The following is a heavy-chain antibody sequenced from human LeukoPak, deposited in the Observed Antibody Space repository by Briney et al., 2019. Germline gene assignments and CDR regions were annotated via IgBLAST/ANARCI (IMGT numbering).Heavy chain of an antibody. D-gene: IGHD2-21*02. Sequence: GGSLRLSCAASRFILSSYAMNWVRQAPGKGLEWVSGISGSGGSTYYADSVKGRFTISRDNSKNTLYLQMNSLRAEDTAVYYCAKYLKGDCYSTFIDYWGQGTLVTVSS. CDR2: ISGSGGST. CDR1: RFILSSYA. CDR3: AKYLKGDCYSTFIDY. J-gene: IGHJ4*02. V-gene: IGHV3-23*01.